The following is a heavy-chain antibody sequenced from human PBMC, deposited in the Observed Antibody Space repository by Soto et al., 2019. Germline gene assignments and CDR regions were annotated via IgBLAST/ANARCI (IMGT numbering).Heavy chain of an antibody. D-gene: IGHD3-16*01. CDR1: GFSFSSLD. CDR3: ARSYASSRDGLDV. V-gene: IGHV3-13*01. J-gene: IGHJ6*02. CDR2: IGTAHDS. Sequence: GGSLRLSCAASGFSFSSLDMHWVRQSTGKGLEWVATIGTAHDSYYLDSVKGRFTISRENAKNFLYLQMNSLRAEDTAVYYCARSYASSRDGLDVWGQGTTVTVSS.